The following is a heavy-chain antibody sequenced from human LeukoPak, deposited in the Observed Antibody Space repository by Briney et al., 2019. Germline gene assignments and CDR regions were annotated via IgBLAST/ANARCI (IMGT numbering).Heavy chain of an antibody. CDR2: ISWNSGSI. Sequence: PGRSLRLSCAASGFTFDDYAMHWVRQAPGKGLEWVSGISWNSGSIGYADSVKGRFTISRDNAKNSLYLQMNSLRAEDTAVYYCAKARKGYCSGGSCYSEEFDPWGQGTLVTVSS. V-gene: IGHV3-9*01. J-gene: IGHJ5*02. D-gene: IGHD2-15*01. CDR3: AKARKGYCSGGSCYSEEFDP. CDR1: GFTFDDYA.